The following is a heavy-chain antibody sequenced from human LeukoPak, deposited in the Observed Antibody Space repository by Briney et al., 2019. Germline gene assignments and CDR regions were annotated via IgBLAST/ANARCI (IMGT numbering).Heavy chain of an antibody. V-gene: IGHV3-13*01. CDR1: GFTFSSYD. J-gene: IGHJ6*02. CDR2: VGTALDT. CDR3: ARDRLASVVGSAFFGMDV. D-gene: IGHD6-19*01. Sequence: GGSLRLTCVASGFTFSSYDMHWVRQVEGERLEWVSTVGTALDTFYPDPVKGRFTISRDNSMNTLYLEMNNLRVEDTAVYYCARDRLASVVGSAFFGMDVWGHGTTVTVSS.